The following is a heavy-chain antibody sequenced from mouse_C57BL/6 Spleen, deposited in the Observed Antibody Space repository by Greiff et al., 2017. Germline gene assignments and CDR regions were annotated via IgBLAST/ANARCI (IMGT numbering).Heavy chain of an antibody. J-gene: IGHJ3*01. V-gene: IGHV1-22*01. CDR3: ARESYYSNYPWCAY. CDR1: GYTFTDYN. Sequence: VQLQQSGPELVKPGASVKMSCKASGYTFTDYNMHWVKQSHGKSLEWIGYINPNNGGTSYNQKFKGKATLTVNKSSSTAYMELRSLTSEDSAVYDCARESYYSNYPWCAYWGQGTLVTVSA. D-gene: IGHD2-5*01. CDR2: INPNNGGT.